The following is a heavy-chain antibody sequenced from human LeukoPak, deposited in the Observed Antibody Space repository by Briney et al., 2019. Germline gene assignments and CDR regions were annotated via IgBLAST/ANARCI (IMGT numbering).Heavy chain of an antibody. D-gene: IGHD5-18*01. Sequence: SETLSLTCTVSGGSISSGSYYWSWIRQPPGKGLEWIGSIYHSGSTYYNPSLKSRVTISVDTSKNQFSLKLSSVTAADTAVYYCARALDTAMVTDFDWGQGTLVTVSS. CDR1: GGSISSGSYY. CDR3: ARALDTAMVTDFD. CDR2: IYHSGST. V-gene: IGHV4-39*07. J-gene: IGHJ4*02.